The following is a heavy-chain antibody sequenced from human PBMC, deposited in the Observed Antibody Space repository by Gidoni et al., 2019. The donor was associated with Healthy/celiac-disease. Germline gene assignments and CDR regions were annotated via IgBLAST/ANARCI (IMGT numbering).Heavy chain of an antibody. CDR1: GGSFSGSY. J-gene: IGHJ5*02. Sequence: QVQLQQWGAGLLKPSETLSLTCAVYGGSFSGSYWSWIRQPPGKGLEWIGEINHSGSTNYNPSLKSRVTISVDTSKNQFSLKLSSVTAADTAVYYCARTCWPRRGGSCPHNWFDPWGQGTLVTVSS. CDR2: INHSGST. CDR3: ARTCWPRRGGSCPHNWFDP. V-gene: IGHV4-34*01. D-gene: IGHD2-15*01.